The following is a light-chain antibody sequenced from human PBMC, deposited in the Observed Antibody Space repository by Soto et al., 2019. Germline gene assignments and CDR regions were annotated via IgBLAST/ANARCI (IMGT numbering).Light chain of an antibody. CDR3: QQLNSFPIP. J-gene: IGKJ3*01. CDR1: QGIANF. CDR2: GAS. V-gene: IGKV1-9*01. Sequence: IQLTQSPSSLSASVGDRVTISCRASQGIANFLAWYQQKPGKAPKLLIYGASTLQSGVPSRFSGSGSVTDFTLPISSLQPEDFATYYCQQLNSFPIPFGPGTKVDIK.